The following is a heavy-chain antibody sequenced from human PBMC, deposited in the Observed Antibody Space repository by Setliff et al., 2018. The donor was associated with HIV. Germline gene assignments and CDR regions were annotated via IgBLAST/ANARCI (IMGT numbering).Heavy chain of an antibody. CDR1: GGSISSSSYY. V-gene: IGHV4-39*07. CDR2: IYYRGST. J-gene: IGHJ3*02. Sequence: SETLSLTCTVSGGSISSSSYYWGWIRQPPGKGLEWIGSIYYRGSTYYNPSLKSRVTISVDTSKNQFSLKLSSVTAADTAVYYCARVEGATPDAFDIWGHGTMVTVSS. CDR3: ARVEGATPDAFDI. D-gene: IGHD1-26*01.